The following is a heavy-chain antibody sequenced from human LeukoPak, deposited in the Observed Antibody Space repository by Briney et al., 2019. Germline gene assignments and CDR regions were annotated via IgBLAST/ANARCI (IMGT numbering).Heavy chain of an antibody. CDR3: ARGCDGNNWHFDL. CDR1: EFTFSSYW. J-gene: IGHJ2*01. V-gene: IGHV3-7*04. Sequence: GGSLRLSCAASEFTFSSYWMSWVRQAPGKGLEWVADIKQDGSEKYYVDSVKGRFTISRDNAKNSLSLQMNGLRAEDTAVYYCARGCDGNNWHFDLWGRGTLVTVSS. D-gene: IGHD4-23*01. CDR2: IKQDGSEK.